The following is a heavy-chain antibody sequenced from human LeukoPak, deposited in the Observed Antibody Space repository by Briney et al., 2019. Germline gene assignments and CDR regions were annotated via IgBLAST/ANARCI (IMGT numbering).Heavy chain of an antibody. Sequence: ASVKVFCKASGYTFTSYDINWVRQATGQGLEGMGWMNPNSGNTGYAQKFQGRVTMTRNTSISTAYMELSSLRSEDTAVYYCARAPSLLDSSGYLVNFFDYWGQGTLVTVSS. J-gene: IGHJ4*02. V-gene: IGHV1-8*01. CDR1: GYTFTSYD. CDR2: MNPNSGNT. CDR3: ARAPSLLDSSGYLVNFFDY. D-gene: IGHD3-22*01.